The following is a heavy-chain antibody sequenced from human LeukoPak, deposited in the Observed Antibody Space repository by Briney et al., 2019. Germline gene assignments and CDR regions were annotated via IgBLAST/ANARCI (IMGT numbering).Heavy chain of an antibody. CDR3: AKDLGYFDWLWDY. Sequence: ASVKVSCKTSGYTFNSYDINWVRQATGQGLEWMGWMNPNSGHTGYAQKFQGRVTMTRNTSISTAFMELSSLRSEDTAVYYCAKDLGYFDWLWDYWGQGTLVTVSS. V-gene: IGHV1-8*01. CDR2: MNPNSGHT. J-gene: IGHJ4*02. D-gene: IGHD3-9*01. CDR1: GYTFNSYD.